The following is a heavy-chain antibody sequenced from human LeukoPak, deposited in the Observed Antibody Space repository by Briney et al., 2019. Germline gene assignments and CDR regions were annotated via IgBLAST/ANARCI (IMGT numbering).Heavy chain of an antibody. CDR2: ISGNGGTT. J-gene: IGHJ4*02. CDR1: GFTFSSYT. Sequence: GGSLRLSRAASGFTFSSYTMTWVRQAPGKGLEWVSVISGNGGTTYYADSVKGRFTISRDNSKSTLYLQMNSLRVEDTAVYYCAKGRTGYIPDSWGQGTLVTVSS. D-gene: IGHD6-13*01. CDR3: AKGRTGYIPDS. V-gene: IGHV3-23*01.